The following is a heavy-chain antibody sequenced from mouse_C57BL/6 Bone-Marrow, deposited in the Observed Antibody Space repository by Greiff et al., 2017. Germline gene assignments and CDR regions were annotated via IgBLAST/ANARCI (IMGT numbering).Heavy chain of an antibody. Sequence: QVQLQQSGAEMARPGASVKLSCKASGYTFTSYGISWVQQRTGQGLEWIGEIYPRSGNTYYNEKFKGKATLTADKSSSTAYMELRGLTSEDSAVYFCARSFITTVVAPYYAMDYWGQGTSVTVSS. CDR2: IYPRSGNT. D-gene: IGHD1-1*01. CDR1: GYTFTSYG. V-gene: IGHV1-81*01. J-gene: IGHJ4*01. CDR3: ARSFITTVVAPYYAMDY.